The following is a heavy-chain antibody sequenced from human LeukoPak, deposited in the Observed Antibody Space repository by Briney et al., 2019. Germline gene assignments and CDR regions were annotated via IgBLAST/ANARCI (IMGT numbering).Heavy chain of an antibody. V-gene: IGHV3-7*01. CDR3: ASGSGYPWYYYMDV. CDR2: IKQDGSEK. J-gene: IGHJ6*03. Sequence: PGGSPRLSCAASGFTFSSYWMSWVRQAPGKGLEWVANIKQDGSEKYYVDSVKGRFTISRDNAKNSLYLQMNSLRAEDTAVYYCASGSGYPWYYYMDVWGKGTTVTVSS. CDR1: GFTFSSYW. D-gene: IGHD5-12*01.